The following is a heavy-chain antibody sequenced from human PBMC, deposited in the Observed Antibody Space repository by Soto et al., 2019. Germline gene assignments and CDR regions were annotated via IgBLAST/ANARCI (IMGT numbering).Heavy chain of an antibody. J-gene: IGHJ3*02. D-gene: IGHD3-22*01. Sequence: GGSLRLSCAASGFTFSSYAMSWVRQAPGKGLEWVSAISGSGGSTYYADSVKGRFTISRDNSKNTLYLQMNSLRAEDTAVYYCAKGGSRSSGYYSPSDAFDIWGRGTMVTRLL. V-gene: IGHV3-23*01. CDR1: GFTFSSYA. CDR3: AKGGSRSSGYYSPSDAFDI. CDR2: ISGSGGST.